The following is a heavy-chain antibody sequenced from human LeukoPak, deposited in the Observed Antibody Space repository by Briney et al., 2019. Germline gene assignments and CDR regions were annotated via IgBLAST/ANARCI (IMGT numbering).Heavy chain of an antibody. Sequence: GGSLRLSCAASGFTFSNYGMHWVRQAPGKGLEWVAVIWYDGSNKYYADSMKGRFSISRDNSKNTLYLQMNSLRAEGTAVYYCARDGTHTNSYYDYWGQGTLVTVSS. D-gene: IGHD2-2*01. V-gene: IGHV3-33*01. CDR3: ARDGTHTNSYYDY. J-gene: IGHJ4*02. CDR1: GFTFSNYG. CDR2: IWYDGSNK.